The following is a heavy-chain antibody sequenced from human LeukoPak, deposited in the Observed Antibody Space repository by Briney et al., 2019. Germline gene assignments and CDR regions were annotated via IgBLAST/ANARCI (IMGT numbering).Heavy chain of an antibody. CDR2: IYYSGST. CDR1: GGSVSSGSYY. J-gene: IGHJ4*02. V-gene: IGHV4-61*01. D-gene: IGHD3-3*01. CDR3: ARAPYYDFWSGYLTYGLFDY. Sequence: PSETLSLTCTVSGGSVSSGSYYWSWIRRPPGKGLEWIGYIYYSGSTNYNPSLKSRVTISVDTSKNQFSLKLSSVTAADTAVYYCARAPYYDFWSGYLTYGLFDYWGQGTLVTVSS.